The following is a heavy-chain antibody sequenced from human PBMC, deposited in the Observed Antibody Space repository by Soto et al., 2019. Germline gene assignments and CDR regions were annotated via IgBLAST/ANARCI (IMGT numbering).Heavy chain of an antibody. J-gene: IGHJ4*02. V-gene: IGHV4-31*03. CDR1: GGSISSGGYY. CDR2: IYYSGST. D-gene: IGHD3-22*01. Sequence: SETLSLTCTVSGGSISSGGYYWSWIRQHPGKGLEWIGYIYYSGSTYYNPSLKSRVTISVDTSKNQFSLKLSSVTAADTAVYYCARDLGYYDSSGYWTDNYFDYWGQGTLVTAPQ. CDR3: ARDLGYYDSSGYWTDNYFDY.